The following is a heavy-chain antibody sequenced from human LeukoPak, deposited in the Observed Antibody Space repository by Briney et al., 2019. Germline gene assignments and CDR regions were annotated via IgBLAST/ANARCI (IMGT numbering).Heavy chain of an antibody. V-gene: IGHV3-21*01. CDR1: GFTFSSHS. J-gene: IGHJ4*02. CDR3: ARGVGDCSSTSCSFTDY. Sequence: GGSLRLSCAASGFTFSSHSMNWVRQAPGKGLEWVSSISSSSSYIYYADSVKGRFTISRDNAKNSLYLQMNSLRAEDTAVYYCARGVGDCSSTSCSFTDYWGQGTLVTVSS. D-gene: IGHD2-2*01. CDR2: ISSSSSYI.